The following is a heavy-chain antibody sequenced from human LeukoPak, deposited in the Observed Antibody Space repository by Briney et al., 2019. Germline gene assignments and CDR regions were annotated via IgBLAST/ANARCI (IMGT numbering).Heavy chain of an antibody. D-gene: IGHD3-22*01. V-gene: IGHV3-48*01. CDR3: AKDRWHYYDSSGYYGY. CDR1: GFTFSSNS. Sequence: GGSLRLSCAVSGFTFSSNSMNWVRQAPGKGLEWISYISDSSNTIYYADSVKGRFTISRDNSKNTLYLQMNSLRAEDTAVYYCAKDRWHYYDSSGYYGYWGQGTLVTVSS. CDR2: ISDSSNTI. J-gene: IGHJ4*02.